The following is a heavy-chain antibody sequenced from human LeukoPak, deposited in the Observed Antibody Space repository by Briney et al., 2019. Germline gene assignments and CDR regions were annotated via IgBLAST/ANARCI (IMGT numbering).Heavy chain of an antibody. CDR3: AQSLGSSNWIGNWFDP. J-gene: IGHJ5*02. D-gene: IGHD6-13*01. V-gene: IGHV4-39*01. CDR2: IYYTGTT. Sequence: PSETLSLTCTVSGGSISSSSHSWGWIRQPPGKGLEWTGSIYYTGTTYYNPSLKSRVTISVDTSKNQFSLKLCSVTAADTAVYYCAQSLGSSNWIGNWFDPWGQGTLVTVSS. CDR1: GGSISSSSHS.